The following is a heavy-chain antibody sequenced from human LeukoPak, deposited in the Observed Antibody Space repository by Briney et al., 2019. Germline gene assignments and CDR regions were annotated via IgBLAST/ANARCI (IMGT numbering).Heavy chain of an antibody. V-gene: IGHV3-7*01. Sequence: GGSLRLSCAASGFRFNDYWMSWVRQAPGKGLEWVANIKLDGSEKNYMDSVKGRFTISRDNARTSLYLQMNSLRAEDTAVYYCARDIRSHFDYWGQGTLVTVSS. CDR2: IKLDGSEK. CDR1: GFRFNDYW. CDR3: ARDIRSHFDY. D-gene: IGHD2-21*01. J-gene: IGHJ4*02.